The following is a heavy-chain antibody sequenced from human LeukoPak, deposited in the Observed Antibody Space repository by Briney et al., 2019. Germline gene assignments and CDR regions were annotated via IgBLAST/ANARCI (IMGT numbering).Heavy chain of an antibody. CDR2: ISAYSGNT. J-gene: IGHJ4*02. D-gene: IGHD6-13*01. Sequence: ASVKVSCKASGYTFTSYGISWVRQAPGQGLEWMGWISAYSGNTNYAQKLQGKVTMTTDTSTSTAYMELRSLTSDDAAVYYCARSYSNEYYFDYWGQGALVTVSS. CDR1: GYTFTSYG. CDR3: ARSYSNEYYFDY. V-gene: IGHV1-18*01.